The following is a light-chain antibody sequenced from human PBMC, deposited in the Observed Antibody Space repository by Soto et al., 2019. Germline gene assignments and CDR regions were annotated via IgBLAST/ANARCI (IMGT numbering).Light chain of an antibody. Sequence: DTQLTQSPSTLSASVGDRVTISCRASQSIFRSLAWYKQKPGKTPNLLIYEASTLNSGVPSRFSGSGSGTSFTLTISSQQPDYFATYYCQQYNTCPWTFGQGTKVDIK. CDR3: QQYNTCPWT. CDR1: QSIFRS. J-gene: IGKJ1*01. CDR2: EAS. V-gene: IGKV1-5*01.